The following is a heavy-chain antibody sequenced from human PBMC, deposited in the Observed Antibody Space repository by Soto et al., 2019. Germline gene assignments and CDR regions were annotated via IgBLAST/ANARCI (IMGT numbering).Heavy chain of an antibody. CDR3: ARGRGDDGYSYGYGAFDI. D-gene: IGHD5-18*01. V-gene: IGHV1-69*13. J-gene: IGHJ3*02. CDR1: RGTFSSYA. CDR2: IIPIFGTA. Sequence: ASVEVTCKACRGTFSSYALGSLRQATGQGLEWMGGIIPIFGTANYAQKFQGRVTITADESTSTAYMELSSLRSEDTAVYYCARGRGDDGYSYGYGAFDIWGQGTMVTVSS.